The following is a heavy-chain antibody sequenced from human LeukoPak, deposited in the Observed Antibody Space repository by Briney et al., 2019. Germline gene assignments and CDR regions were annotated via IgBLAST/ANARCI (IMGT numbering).Heavy chain of an antibody. D-gene: IGHD3-22*01. CDR1: GGSISSSSYY. Sequence: PSETLSLTCTVSGGSISSSSYYWGWIRQPPGKGLEWIGSIYYSGSTYYNPSLKSRVTISVDTSKNQFSLKLSSVTAADTAVYYCASQIVVALCFDYWGQGTLVTVSS. CDR3: ASQIVVALCFDY. V-gene: IGHV4-39*07. CDR2: IYYSGST. J-gene: IGHJ4*02.